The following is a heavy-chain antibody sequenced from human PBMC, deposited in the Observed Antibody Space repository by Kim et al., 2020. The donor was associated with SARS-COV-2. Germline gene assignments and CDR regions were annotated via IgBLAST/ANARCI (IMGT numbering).Heavy chain of an antibody. CDR1: GYTFTSYD. D-gene: IGHD3-10*01. Sequence: ASVKVSCKASGYTFTSYDINWVRQATGQGLEWMGWMNPNSGNTGYAQKFQGRVTMTRNTSISTAYMELSSLRSEDTAVYYCARAKAAWYYGSGSCLDYWGQGTLVTVSS. CDR2: MNPNSGNT. J-gene: IGHJ4*02. V-gene: IGHV1-8*01. CDR3: ARAKAAWYYGSGSCLDY.